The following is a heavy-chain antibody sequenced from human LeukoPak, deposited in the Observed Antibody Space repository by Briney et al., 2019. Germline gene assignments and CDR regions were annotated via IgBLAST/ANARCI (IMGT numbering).Heavy chain of an antibody. CDR2: INHSGST. CDR3: ASSAAATLDY. J-gene: IGHJ4*02. Sequence: PSETLSLTCAVYGGSFSGYYWSWIRQPPGKGLEWIGEINHSGSTNYNPSLKSRVTISVDTSKNQSSLKLSSVTAADTAVYYCASSAAATLDYWGQGTLVTVSS. D-gene: IGHD6-25*01. CDR1: GGSFSGYY. V-gene: IGHV4-34*01.